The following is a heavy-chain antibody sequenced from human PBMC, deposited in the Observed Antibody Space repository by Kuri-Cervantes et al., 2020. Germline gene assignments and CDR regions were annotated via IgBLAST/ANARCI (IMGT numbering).Heavy chain of an antibody. CDR1: GFTFSRYA. CDR2: IMEDGSEK. Sequence: GESLKISCAASGFTFSRYAMTWVRQAPGKGLEWVANIMEDGSEKYYLDSVKGRFTISRDNAKNSLYLQMNSLRAEDTAVYYCARDWVYDFWSGYSPDYFDYWGQGTLVTVSS. J-gene: IGHJ4*02. V-gene: IGHV3-7*01. D-gene: IGHD3-3*01. CDR3: ARDWVYDFWSGYSPDYFDY.